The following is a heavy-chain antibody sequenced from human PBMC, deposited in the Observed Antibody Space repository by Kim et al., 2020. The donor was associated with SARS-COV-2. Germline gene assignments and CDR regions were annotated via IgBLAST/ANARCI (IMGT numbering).Heavy chain of an antibody. Sequence: SETLSLTCTVSGGSISSYYWSWIRQPPGKGLEWIGYIYYSGSTNYNPSLKSRVTISVDTSKNQFSLKLSSVTAADTAVYYCARGIGSGGDYVFDYLGQGTLVTVSS. CDR2: IYYSGST. D-gene: IGHD4-17*01. CDR1: GGSISSYY. V-gene: IGHV4-59*01. J-gene: IGHJ4*02. CDR3: ARGIGSGGDYVFDY.